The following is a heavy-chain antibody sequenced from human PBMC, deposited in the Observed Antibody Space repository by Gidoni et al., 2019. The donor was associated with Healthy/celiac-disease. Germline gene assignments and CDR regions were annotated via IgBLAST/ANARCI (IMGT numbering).Heavy chain of an antibody. Sequence: EVQLVESGGGLVQPGRSLRLSCAASGFTLDDYAMHSVRQAPGKGLEWVSGISWNSGSIGYADSLNGRFTISRDNAKNSLYLQMNSLRAEDTALYYCAKDETYYYDSSGYLGGNYFDYWGQGTLVTVSS. V-gene: IGHV3-9*01. J-gene: IGHJ4*02. CDR3: AKDETYYYDSSGYLGGNYFDY. CDR2: ISWNSGSI. D-gene: IGHD3-22*01. CDR1: GFTLDDYA.